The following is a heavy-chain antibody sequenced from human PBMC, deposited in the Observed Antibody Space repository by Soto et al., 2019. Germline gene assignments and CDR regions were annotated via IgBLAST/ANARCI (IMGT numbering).Heavy chain of an antibody. J-gene: IGHJ4*02. D-gene: IGHD1-26*01. CDR3: ARRVSGSYTDFHFDY. Sequence: PGESLKISCKGSGYSFTSYWISWVRQMPGKGLEWMGRIDPSDSYTNYSPSFQGHVTISADKSISTAYLQWSSLKASDTAMYYCARRVSGSYTDFHFDYWGQGTLVTVSS. CDR2: IDPSDSYT. V-gene: IGHV5-10-1*01. CDR1: GYSFTSYW.